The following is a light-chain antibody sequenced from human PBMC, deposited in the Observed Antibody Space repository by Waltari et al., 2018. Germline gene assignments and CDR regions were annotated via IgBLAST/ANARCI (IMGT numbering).Light chain of an antibody. CDR3: QERSNWPPT. Sequence: EIVLTQSPATLSLSPGERATLSCRASQSIDSYLAWYLQKHGQAPRLLIFDASNRATGIPDRFSGSGFGTDFTLTISSLEPEDFGVYYCQERSNWPPTFGQGTRLEIK. J-gene: IGKJ5*01. CDR1: QSIDSY. V-gene: IGKV3-11*01. CDR2: DAS.